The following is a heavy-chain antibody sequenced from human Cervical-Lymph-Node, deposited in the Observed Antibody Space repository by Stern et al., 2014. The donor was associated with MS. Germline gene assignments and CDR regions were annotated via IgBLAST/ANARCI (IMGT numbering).Heavy chain of an antibody. J-gene: IGHJ3*01. CDR1: GYSFSSHW. CDR3: ARQEVDDAFDV. V-gene: IGHV5-51*01. D-gene: IGHD2-15*01. Sequence: VQLGQSGAEVKKPGESLKISCKGSGYSFSSHWIGWVRQMPGKGLEWMAIIYPSDSDIRYSPSFQGQVTISADKSISTAYLQWSSLKASDTAIYYCARQEVDDAFDVWGQGTMVTVSS. CDR2: IYPSDSDI.